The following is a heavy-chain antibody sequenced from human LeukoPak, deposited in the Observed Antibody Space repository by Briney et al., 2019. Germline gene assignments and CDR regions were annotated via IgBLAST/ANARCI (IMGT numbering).Heavy chain of an antibody. CDR1: GFAFGDYA. J-gene: IGHJ4*02. Sequence: GGSLRLSCTVSGFAFGDYAMSWIRQAPGKGLEWVGFIRSKAYGETADYAASVKGRFTISRDDSKAIAYLQMNSLKTEDTAVYHCTRDRGAYNLYDYWGQGTLVTVSS. CDR2: IRSKAYGETA. CDR3: TRDRGAYNLYDY. D-gene: IGHD1-1*01. V-gene: IGHV3-49*03.